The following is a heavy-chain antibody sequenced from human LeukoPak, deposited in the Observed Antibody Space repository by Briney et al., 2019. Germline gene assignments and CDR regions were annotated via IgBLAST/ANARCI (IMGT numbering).Heavy chain of an antibody. CDR2: IKQDGSEK. D-gene: IGHD5-24*01. V-gene: IGHV3-7*01. CDR1: GFTFSTYW. CDR3: ARDRAYNRFDY. Sequence: GGSLRLSCAASGFTFSTYWMSWVRQAPGKGLEWVANIKQDGSEKYYVDSVKGRFTVSRDNAKKSVYLEMNSLRAEDTAVYYCARDRAYNRFDYWGQGTLVTVSS. J-gene: IGHJ4*02.